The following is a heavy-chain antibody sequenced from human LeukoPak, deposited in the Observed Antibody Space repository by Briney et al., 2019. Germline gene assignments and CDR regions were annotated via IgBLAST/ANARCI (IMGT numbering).Heavy chain of an antibody. J-gene: IGHJ4*02. CDR2: ISDSAGST. V-gene: IGHV3-23*01. CDR1: GITFSSYA. CDR3: AKGYCSGCSCWDYFDY. D-gene: IGHD2-15*01. Sequence: PGGSLRLSCAASGITFSSYAMSWVRQAPGKGLEWVSGISDSAGSTYYADSVKGRFTISRDNSKNTLYLQVNSLRAEDTAVYYCAKGYCSGCSCWDYFDYWGQGTLVTVSS.